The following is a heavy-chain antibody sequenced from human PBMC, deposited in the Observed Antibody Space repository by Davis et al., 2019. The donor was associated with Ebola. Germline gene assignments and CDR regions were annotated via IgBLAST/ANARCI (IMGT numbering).Heavy chain of an antibody. V-gene: IGHV1-69*13. CDR1: GGTFTTHA. CDR2: IIPMFETT. Sequence: AASVKVSCKASGGTFTTHAISWVRQAPGQGLEWMGGIIPMFETTNYAQKFQGRVTITADESTHTVYMDLSRLRSEDTAVYYCARAQFPTTSDHWGQGTLVTVSS. CDR3: ARAQFPTTSDH. D-gene: IGHD1-1*01. J-gene: IGHJ4*02.